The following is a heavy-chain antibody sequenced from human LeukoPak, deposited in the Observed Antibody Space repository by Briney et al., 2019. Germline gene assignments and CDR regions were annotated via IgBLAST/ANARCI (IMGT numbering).Heavy chain of an antibody. D-gene: IGHD2-2*01. J-gene: IGHJ4*02. CDR2: IYPGDSRI. CDR1: GYTFATYW. V-gene: IGHV5-51*01. Sequence: GESLKISCKGSGYTFATYWIGWVRQMPGKGLEWMGIIYPGDSRITYSPSFQRQLTISADNSIRTAYLKCNSLKASDTAIYYCVRHLSDITSCPNYWGPGTLITVAS. CDR3: VRHLSDITSCPNY.